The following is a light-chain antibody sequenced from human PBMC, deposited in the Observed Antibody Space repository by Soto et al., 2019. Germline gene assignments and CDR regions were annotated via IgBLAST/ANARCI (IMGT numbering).Light chain of an antibody. Sequence: EIVMTQSPATLSVSPGERATLSCRASQSVSGTLAWYQQKPGQAPRLLIYGVSTRATGIPARFSGSGSGTEFTLTISSLQSEDFAVYFCQQYNDRLLTFGGGTKVDIK. CDR1: QSVSGT. J-gene: IGKJ4*01. V-gene: IGKV3-15*01. CDR2: GVS. CDR3: QQYNDRLLT.